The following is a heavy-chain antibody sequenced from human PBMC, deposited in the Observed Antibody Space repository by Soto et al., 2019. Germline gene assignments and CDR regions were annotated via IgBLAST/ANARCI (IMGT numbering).Heavy chain of an antibody. J-gene: IGHJ6*02. V-gene: IGHV4-31*03. CDR2: IYYSGST. D-gene: IGHD3-10*01. Sequence: LSLTCTVSGGSISSGGYYWSWIRQHPGKGLEWIGYIYYSGSTYYNPSLKSRVTISVDTSKNQFSLKLSSVTAADTAVYYCAREVIKPYGSGSYKVIWGQGTTVTVSS. CDR3: AREVIKPYGSGSYKVI. CDR1: GGSISSGGYY.